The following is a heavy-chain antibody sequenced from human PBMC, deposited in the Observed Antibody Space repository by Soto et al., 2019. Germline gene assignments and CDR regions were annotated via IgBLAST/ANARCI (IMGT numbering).Heavy chain of an antibody. CDR3: ARVRIVGAREIDF. Sequence: DSVSVSCKTSAYTFNRHGITWVRQAPGQGLEWMGWISGYNGDINYEQKFQGRVTLSSDTLTSTVYLELKSLRFDDTAVYYCARVRIVGAREIDFWGQGTLVTVSS. CDR2: ISGYNGDI. V-gene: IGHV1-18*04. D-gene: IGHD1-26*01. CDR1: AYTFNRHG. J-gene: IGHJ4*02.